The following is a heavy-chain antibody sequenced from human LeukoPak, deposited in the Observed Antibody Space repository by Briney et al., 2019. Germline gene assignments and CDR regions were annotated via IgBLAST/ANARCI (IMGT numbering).Heavy chain of an antibody. J-gene: IGHJ4*02. D-gene: IGHD2-2*03. CDR3: AKDGGYCSSTSCYPNSEYFDY. V-gene: IGHV3-30*02. Sequence: GGSLRLSCAASGFTFSSYGMHWVRQAPGKGLEWVAFIRYDGSNKYYADSVKGRFTISGDNSKNTLYLQMNSLRAEDTAVYYCAKDGGYCSSTSCYPNSEYFDYWGQGTLVTVSS. CDR1: GFTFSSYG. CDR2: IRYDGSNK.